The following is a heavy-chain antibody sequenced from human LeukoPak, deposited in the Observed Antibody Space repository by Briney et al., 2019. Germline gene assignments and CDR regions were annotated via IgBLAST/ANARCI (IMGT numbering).Heavy chain of an antibody. J-gene: IGHJ4*02. CDR3: ARGSGGSCYYDY. V-gene: IGHV4-34*01. CDR1: GGSFSGYY. D-gene: IGHD2-15*01. Sequence: PSETLSLTCAVYGGSFSGYYWSWIRHPPGKGLEWIGEINHSGSTNYNPSLKSRVTISVDTSKNQFSLKLSSVTAADTAVYYCARGSGGSCYYDYWGQGTLVTVSS. CDR2: INHSGST.